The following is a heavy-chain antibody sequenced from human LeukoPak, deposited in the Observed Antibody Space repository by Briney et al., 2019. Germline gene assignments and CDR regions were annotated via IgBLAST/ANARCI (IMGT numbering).Heavy chain of an antibody. CDR2: ISSSGSTI. J-gene: IGHJ5*02. D-gene: IGHD6-13*01. CDR3: ASSSWYVNWFDP. CDR1: GFTFSSYE. Sequence: GGSLRLSCAASGFTFSSYEMNWVRQAPGKGLEWVSYISSSGSTIYYADSVKGRFTISRVNSKNSLYLQMNSLRAEDTAVYYCASSSWYVNWFDPWGQGTLVTVSS. V-gene: IGHV3-48*03.